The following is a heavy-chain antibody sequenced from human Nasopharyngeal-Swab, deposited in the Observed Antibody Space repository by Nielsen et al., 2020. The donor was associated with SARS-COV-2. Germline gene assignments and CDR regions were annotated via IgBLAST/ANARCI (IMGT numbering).Heavy chain of an antibody. J-gene: IGHJ5*02. V-gene: IGHV1-69*13. Sequence: SVKVSCKASGGTFSSYAISWVRQAPGQGLEWMGGIIPIFGTANYAQKFQGRATITADESTSTAYMELSSLRSEDTAVYYCAREGITMLRFNWFDPWGQGTLVTVSS. CDR1: GGTFSSYA. CDR2: IIPIFGTA. CDR3: AREGITMLRFNWFDP. D-gene: IGHD3-10*01.